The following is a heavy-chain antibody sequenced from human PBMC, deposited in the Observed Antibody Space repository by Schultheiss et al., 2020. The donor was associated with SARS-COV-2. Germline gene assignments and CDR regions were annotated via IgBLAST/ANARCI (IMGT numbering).Heavy chain of an antibody. CDR1: GFTVSSNY. D-gene: IGHD3-10*01. J-gene: IGHJ6*02. Sequence: GGSLRLSCAASGFTVSSNYMSWVRQAPGKGLEWVSAISGSGGSTYYADSVKGRFTISRDNSKNTLYLQMNSLRAEDTAVYYCARVRLLWFGELKPYYYYGMDVWGQGTTVTVSS. CDR3: ARVRLLWFGELKPYYYYGMDV. V-gene: IGHV3-23*01. CDR2: ISGSGGST.